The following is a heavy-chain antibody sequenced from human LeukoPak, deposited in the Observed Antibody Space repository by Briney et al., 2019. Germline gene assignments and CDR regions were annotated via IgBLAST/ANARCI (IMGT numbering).Heavy chain of an antibody. D-gene: IGHD3/OR15-3a*01. J-gene: IGHJ4*02. CDR2: IYYSGNT. Sequence: PSETLSLTCTVSGSSFTSNNYYWGWIRQPPGKGLEWIGSIYYSGNTYYNASLKSQVSISIDTSKNQFSLRLTSVTAADTAVYYCARQTGSGLFILPGGQGTLVTVSS. CDR3: ARQTGSGLFILP. V-gene: IGHV4-39*01. CDR1: GSSFTSNNYY.